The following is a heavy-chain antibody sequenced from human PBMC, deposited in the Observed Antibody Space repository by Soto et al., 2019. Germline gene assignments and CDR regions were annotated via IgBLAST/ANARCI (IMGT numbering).Heavy chain of an antibody. J-gene: IGHJ3*01. D-gene: IGHD3-16*01. CDR3: AHNIGGDYVYGFDF. V-gene: IGHV2-5*02. CDR2: VYGDDDK. CDR1: GFSLTTSGEG. Sequence: ESGPTLVNPTRTLTLTCTFSGFSLTTSGEGVGWVRQPPGKGLEWVALVYGDDDKRYLTSLKSRLTITKDTSKNQVVLTMTDMDPVDTGTYFCAHNIGGDYVYGFDFWGQGTKVTVSS.